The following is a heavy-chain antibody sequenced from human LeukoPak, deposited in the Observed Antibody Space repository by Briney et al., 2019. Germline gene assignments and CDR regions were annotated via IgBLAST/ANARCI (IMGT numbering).Heavy chain of an antibody. CDR2: IYTSGST. V-gene: IGHV4-4*07. CDR3: ARDHYYYGSGRFDY. CDR1: GGSISSYY. Sequence: SETLSLTCTVSGGSISSYYWSWIRQPAGKGLEWIGRIYTSGSTNYNPSLKSRVTMSVDTSKNQFSLKLSSVTAADTAVYYCARDHYYYGSGRFDYWGQGTLVTVSS. D-gene: IGHD3-10*01. J-gene: IGHJ4*02.